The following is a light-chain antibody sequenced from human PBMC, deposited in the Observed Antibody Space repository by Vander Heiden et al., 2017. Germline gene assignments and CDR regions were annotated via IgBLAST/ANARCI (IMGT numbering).Light chain of an antibody. CDR3: QQWASTPIT. Sequence: IQMPQSPSSLSASVGDRVTITCRASQSISSYLNWYQQKPGKAPKLLIYAASSLQSAVPSRFSASASVTDFTLTIRSLHPEDFATYYCQQWASTPITFGQGTRLEIK. CDR1: QSISSY. CDR2: AAS. V-gene: IGKV1-39*01. J-gene: IGKJ5*01.